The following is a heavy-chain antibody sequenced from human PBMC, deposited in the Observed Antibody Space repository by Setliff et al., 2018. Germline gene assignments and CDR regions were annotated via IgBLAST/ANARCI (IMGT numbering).Heavy chain of an antibody. CDR2: INTNAGNP. D-gene: IGHD5-12*01. J-gene: IGHJ6*03. CDR3: ARASRYGTIRYRGDYYMDV. V-gene: IGHV7-4-1*02. CDR1: GYTFTTYA. Sequence: ASVKVSCKASGYTFTTYAIGWMRQAPGQGPEWMGWINTNAGNPSYAQGFTGRFVFSLDTSVSTAYLQISSLKGEDTGVYYCARASRYGTIRYRGDYYMDVWGKGTTVTVSS.